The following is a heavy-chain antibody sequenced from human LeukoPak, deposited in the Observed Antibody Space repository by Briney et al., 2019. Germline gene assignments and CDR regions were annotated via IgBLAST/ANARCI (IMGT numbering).Heavy chain of an antibody. D-gene: IGHD3-10*01. Sequence: SETLSLTCTVSGGFISSSSYYWGWIRQPPGKGLEWIGSIYYSGSTYYNPSLKSRVTISVDTSKNQFSLKLSSVTAADTAVYYCARHNAMVRGVTTLGYWGQGTLVTVSS. CDR2: IYYSGST. V-gene: IGHV4-39*01. J-gene: IGHJ4*02. CDR1: GGFISSSSYY. CDR3: ARHNAMVRGVTTLGY.